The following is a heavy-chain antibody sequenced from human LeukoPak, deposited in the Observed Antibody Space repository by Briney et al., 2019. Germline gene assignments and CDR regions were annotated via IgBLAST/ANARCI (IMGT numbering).Heavy chain of an antibody. CDR3: ARSSGFYFPFDY. CDR1: GFTFSSYA. D-gene: IGHD6-19*01. Sequence: SGGSLRLSCAASGFTFSSYAMSWVRQAPGKGLEWVANIKQDGSEKYYVDSVKGRFTISRDNAKNSLYLQMNSLRAEATAVYYCARSSGFYFPFDYWGQGTLVTVSS. CDR2: IKQDGSEK. J-gene: IGHJ4*02. V-gene: IGHV3-7*03.